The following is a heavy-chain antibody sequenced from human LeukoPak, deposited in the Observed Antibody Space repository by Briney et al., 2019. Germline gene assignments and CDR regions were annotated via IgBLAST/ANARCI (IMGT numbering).Heavy chain of an antibody. J-gene: IGHJ4*02. Sequence: PSETLSLTCTVSGGSTSSSSYYWGWIRQPPGKGLEWIGSIYYSGSTYYNPSLKSRVTISVDTSKNQFSLKLSSVTAADTAVYYCARGPLDSSSWYYVFPAYYFDYWGQGTLVTVSS. CDR1: GGSTSSSSYY. V-gene: IGHV4-39*07. CDR3: ARGPLDSSSWYYVFPAYYFDY. D-gene: IGHD6-13*01. CDR2: IYYSGST.